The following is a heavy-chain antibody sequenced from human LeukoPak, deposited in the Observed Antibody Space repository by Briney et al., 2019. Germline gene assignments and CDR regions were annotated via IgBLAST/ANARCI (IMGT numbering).Heavy chain of an antibody. J-gene: IGHJ4*02. CDR3: AREFYDSSGYPTELDY. CDR1: GFTLSNFL. CDR2: INRDGTQK. D-gene: IGHD3-22*01. V-gene: IGHV3-7*01. Sequence: GGSLRLSCAASGFTLSNFLMNWVRQAPGKGLEWVANINRDGTQKYYVDSVKGRFTISRDNAKNSLYLQMNSLRAEDTAVYYCAREFYDSSGYPTELDYWGQGTLVTVSS.